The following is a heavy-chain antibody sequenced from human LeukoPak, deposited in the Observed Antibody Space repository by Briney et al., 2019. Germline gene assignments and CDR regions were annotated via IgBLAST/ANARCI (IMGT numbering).Heavy chain of an antibody. CDR2: INSDGSST. CDR3: ARDRYSGSYYFDY. V-gene: IGHV3-74*01. CDR1: GFTFSSYW. J-gene: IGHJ4*02. D-gene: IGHD1-26*01. Sequence: GGSLRLSCAASGFTFSSYWMHWVRQAPGKGLVWVSRINSDGSSTSYADSVKGRFTIPRDNAKNSLYLQMNSLRAEDTAVYYCARDRYSGSYYFDYWGQGTLVTVSS.